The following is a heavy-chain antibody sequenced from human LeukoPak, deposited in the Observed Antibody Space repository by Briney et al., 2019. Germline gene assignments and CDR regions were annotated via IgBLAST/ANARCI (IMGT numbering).Heavy chain of an antibody. V-gene: IGHV4-34*01. J-gene: IGHJ2*01. Sequence: PSETLSLTCAVYGGSFSGCYWSWIRQPPGKGLEWIGEINHSGSTNYNPSLKSRVTISVDTSKNQFSLKLSSVTAADTAVYYCARGLRWYFDLWGRGTLVTVSS. CDR2: INHSGST. CDR1: GGSFSGCY. CDR3: ARGLRWYFDL.